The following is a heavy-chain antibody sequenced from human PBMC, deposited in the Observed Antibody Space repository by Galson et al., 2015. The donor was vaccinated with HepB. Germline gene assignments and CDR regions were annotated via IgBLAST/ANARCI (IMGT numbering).Heavy chain of an antibody. J-gene: IGHJ4*02. CDR2: FDPEDGET. V-gene: IGHV1-24*01. CDR1: GYTLTELS. CDR3: ATAGDVQSIGKPTYFDY. D-gene: IGHD3-16*02. Sequence: SVKVSCKVSGYTLTELSMHWVRQAPGKGLEWMGGFDPEDGETIYAQKFLGRVTMTEDTSTDTAYMELSSLRSEDTAVYYCATAGDVQSIGKPTYFDYWGQGTLVTVSS.